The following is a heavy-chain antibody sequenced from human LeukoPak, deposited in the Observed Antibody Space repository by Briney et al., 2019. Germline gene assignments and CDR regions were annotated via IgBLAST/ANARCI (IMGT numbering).Heavy chain of an antibody. V-gene: IGHV3-23*01. J-gene: IGHJ4*02. CDR2: ISGSGGST. CDR3: AKDPSYYYDSSGYYYGDY. CDR1: GFTFSSYG. Sequence: GGSLGLSCAASGFTFSSYGMSWVRQAPGKGLEWVSAISGSGGSTYYADSVKGRFTISRDNSKNSLYLQMNSLRAEDTAVYYCAKDPSYYYDSSGYYYGDYWGQGTLVTVSS. D-gene: IGHD3-22*01.